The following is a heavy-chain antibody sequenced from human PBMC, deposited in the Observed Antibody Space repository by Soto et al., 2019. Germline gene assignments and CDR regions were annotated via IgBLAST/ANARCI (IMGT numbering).Heavy chain of an antibody. CDR1: GFTFSSYS. CDR2: ISSSSSYI. CDR3: ASFQGEGSSWPHFDY. V-gene: IGHV3-21*01. J-gene: IGHJ4*02. Sequence: EVQLVESGGGLVKPGGSLRLSCAASGFTFSSYSMNWVRQAPGKGLEWVSSISSSSSYIYYSDSVKGRFTISRDNAKNSLYLQMNSLRAEDTAVYYCASFQGEGSSWPHFDYWGQGTLVTVSS. D-gene: IGHD6-13*01.